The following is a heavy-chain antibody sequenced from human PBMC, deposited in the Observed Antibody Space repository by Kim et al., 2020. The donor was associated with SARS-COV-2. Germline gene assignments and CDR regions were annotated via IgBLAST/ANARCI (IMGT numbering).Heavy chain of an antibody. J-gene: IGHJ6*02. V-gene: IGHV4-61*02. CDR3: ARVGGLGSSSWYPTSYNYYGMDV. Sequence: SDTLSLTCTVSGGSISSGSYYWSWIRQPAGKGLEWIGRIYTSGSTNYNPSLKSRVTISVDTSKNQFSLKLSSVTAADTAVYYCARVGGLGSSSWYPTSYNYYGMDVWGQGTTVTVSS. CDR2: IYTSGST. CDR1: GGSISSGSYY. D-gene: IGHD6-13*01.